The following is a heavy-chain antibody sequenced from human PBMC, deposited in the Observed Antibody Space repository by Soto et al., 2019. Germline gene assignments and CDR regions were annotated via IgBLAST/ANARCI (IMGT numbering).Heavy chain of an antibody. Sequence: QVQLVQSGAEVKKPGASVKVSCKASGDTFTNYDIKWVRQATGQGLEWMGWMNPNSGNTVYAQEFXGGVTMTRNTSISTAYMELSSLRSEDTAVYYGARGRNGMDVWGQGTTGTVSS. CDR1: GDTFTNYD. V-gene: IGHV1-8*01. CDR3: ARGRNGMDV. CDR2: MNPNSGNT. J-gene: IGHJ6*02.